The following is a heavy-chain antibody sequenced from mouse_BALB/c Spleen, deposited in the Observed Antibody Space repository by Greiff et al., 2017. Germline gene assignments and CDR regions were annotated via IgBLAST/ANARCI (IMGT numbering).Heavy chain of an antibody. CDR3: ARYYDYDYAMDY. V-gene: IGHV1S41*01. D-gene: IGHD2-4*01. CDR1: GYTFTSYW. CDR2: IAPGSGST. Sequence: DLVKPGASVKLSCKASGYTFTSYWTNWIKQRPGQGLEWIGRIAPGSGSTYYNEMFKGKATLTVDTSSSTAYIQLSSLSSEDSAVYFCARYYDYDYAMDYWGQGTSVTVSS. J-gene: IGHJ4*01.